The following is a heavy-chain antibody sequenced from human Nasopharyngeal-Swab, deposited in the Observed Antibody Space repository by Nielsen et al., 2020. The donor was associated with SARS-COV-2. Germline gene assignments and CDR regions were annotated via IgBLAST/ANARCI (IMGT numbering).Heavy chain of an antibody. CDR1: GYTFTSYA. Sequence: SVKVSCKASGYTFTSYAISWVRQAPGQGLEWMGRIIPILGIANYAQKFQGRVTITADKSTSTAYMELSSLRSEDTAVYYCARDRITGTNYYGMDVWGQGTTVTVSS. D-gene: IGHD1-7*01. V-gene: IGHV1-69*04. CDR2: IIPILGIA. CDR3: ARDRITGTNYYGMDV. J-gene: IGHJ6*02.